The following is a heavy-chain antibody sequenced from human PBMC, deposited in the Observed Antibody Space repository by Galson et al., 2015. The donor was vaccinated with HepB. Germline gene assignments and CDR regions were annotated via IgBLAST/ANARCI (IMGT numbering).Heavy chain of an antibody. Sequence: SLRLSCAVSGFTFSNYWMNWVRQAPGKGLEWVANIKEDGSEKYYVDSAKGRFTISRDNAKNSLYLQMSSLRAEDTAVYYCARGRPRYCSNGECYRGAFDFWGQGTMVTVSS. CDR1: GFTFSNYW. J-gene: IGHJ3*01. V-gene: IGHV3-7*01. CDR3: ARGRPRYCSNGECYRGAFDF. CDR2: IKEDGSEK. D-gene: IGHD2-8*01.